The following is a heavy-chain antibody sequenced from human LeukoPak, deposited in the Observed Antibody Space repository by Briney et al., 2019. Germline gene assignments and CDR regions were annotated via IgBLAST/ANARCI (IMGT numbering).Heavy chain of an antibody. D-gene: IGHD3-22*01. CDR1: GFTFSSYA. J-gene: IGHJ1*01. V-gene: IGHV3-23*01. CDR3: AKNYYYDSSGYFYFQH. Sequence: GGSLRLSCAASGFTFSSYAMSWVRQAPGKGLEWVSAISGSGGSTYYADSVKGRFTISRDNSKNTLYLQMNSLRAEDTAVYYCAKNYYYDSSGYFYFQHWGQGTLVTVSS. CDR2: ISGSGGST.